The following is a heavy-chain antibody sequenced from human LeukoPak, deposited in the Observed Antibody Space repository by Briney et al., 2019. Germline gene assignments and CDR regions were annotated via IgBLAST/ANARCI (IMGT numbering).Heavy chain of an antibody. V-gene: IGHV3-74*01. Sequence: PGGSLRLSCAASGFTFSSYWMHWLRQAPGKGLVWVSHINSDGSTTNYADSVKGRFTISRDNAKNTLYLQMNSLRAENAAVYYCVRERLYYGSGTYYNYFGCWGQGTLVTVSS. CDR2: INSDGSTT. CDR1: GFTFSSYW. J-gene: IGHJ4*02. D-gene: IGHD3-10*01. CDR3: VRERLYYGSGTYYNYFGC.